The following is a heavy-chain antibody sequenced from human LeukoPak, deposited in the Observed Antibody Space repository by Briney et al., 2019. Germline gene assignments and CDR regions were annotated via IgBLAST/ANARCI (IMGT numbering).Heavy chain of an antibody. J-gene: IGHJ4*02. CDR1: GFTVSSNY. D-gene: IGHD3-22*01. V-gene: IGHV3-53*01. CDR3: AREERGKYYYDSSGYYFDY. Sequence: GGSLRLSCAASGFTVSSNYMSWVSQAPGKGLEWVSVIYSGGSTYYADSVKGRFTISRDNSKNTLYLQMNSLRAEDTAVYYCAREERGKYYYDSSGYYFDYWGQGTLVTVSS. CDR2: IYSGGST.